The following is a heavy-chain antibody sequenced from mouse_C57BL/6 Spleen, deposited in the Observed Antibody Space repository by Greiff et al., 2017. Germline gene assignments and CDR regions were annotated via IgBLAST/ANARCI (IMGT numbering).Heavy chain of an antibody. CDR1: GFNIKNTY. CDR2: IDPANGNT. J-gene: IGHJ4*01. CDR3: AESLRYSGDMDY. Sequence: EVQLQESVAELVRPGASVKLSCTASGFNIKNTYMHWVKQRPEQGLEWIGRIDPANGNTKYAPKFQGKATITADTSSNTAYLQLSSLTSEDTAMYYGAESLRYSGDMDYWGQGTSVTVSS. V-gene: IGHV14-3*01. D-gene: IGHD1-1*01.